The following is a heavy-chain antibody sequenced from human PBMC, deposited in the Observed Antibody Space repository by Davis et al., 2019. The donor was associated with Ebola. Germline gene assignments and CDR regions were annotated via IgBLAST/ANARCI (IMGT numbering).Heavy chain of an antibody. CDR1: GYTFTSYY. CDR3: ARSRRYRSSSPDAFDI. CDR2: INPCGGST. Sequence: AASVKVSCKASGYTFTSYYMHWVRQAPRHALAWMGLINPCGGSTSYAQKFQGRVTMTRDTSTSTVYMEVSSLRSEDTAVYYCARSRRYRSSSPDAFDIWGQGTMVTVSS. V-gene: IGHV1-46*01. J-gene: IGHJ3*02. D-gene: IGHD6-6*01.